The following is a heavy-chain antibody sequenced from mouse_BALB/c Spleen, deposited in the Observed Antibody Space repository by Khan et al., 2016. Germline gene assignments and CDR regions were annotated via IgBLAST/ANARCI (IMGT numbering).Heavy chain of an antibody. CDR3: ARVRQAVDY. J-gene: IGHJ4*01. CDR1: GFTFSTYA. CDR2: INSNGGST. V-gene: IGHV5-6-3*01. Sequence: EVELVESGGGLVQPGGSLKLSCAASGFTFSTYAMSWVRQTPDKRLELVATINSNGGSTYHPDNVKGRFTISRDNAKHTLYRLMSSLKSEDTAMYYCARVRQAVDYWGQGTSVTVSS. D-gene: IGHD2-14*01.